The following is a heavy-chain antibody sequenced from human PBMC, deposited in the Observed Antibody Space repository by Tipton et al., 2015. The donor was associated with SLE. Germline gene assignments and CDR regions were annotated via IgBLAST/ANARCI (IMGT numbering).Heavy chain of an antibody. V-gene: IGHV4-39*01. D-gene: IGHD2-2*01. CDR3: VMAYQCDH. CDR1: GGSISSSSYY. CDR2: IYYSGST. Sequence: TLSLTCIVSGGSISSSSYYWGWIRQPPGKGLEWIGNIYYSGSTYYNPSLRSRVTISVDTSKNQFSLKLSSVTDADTAVYYCVMAYQCDHWGQGTQVTVSS. J-gene: IGHJ5*02.